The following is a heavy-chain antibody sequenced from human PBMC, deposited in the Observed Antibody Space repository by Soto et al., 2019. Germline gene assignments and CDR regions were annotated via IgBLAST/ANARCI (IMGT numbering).Heavy chain of an antibody. D-gene: IGHD3-10*01. Sequence: GGSLRLSCVGSGFSLSNYFMSWVRQAPGKGLEWVANIKEDGSEKYYVESVKGRFTISRDNAKNSLYLQVNSLRDEDTAVYYCARPRFRGMDVWGQGSTVTVSS. CDR2: IKEDGSEK. CDR3: ARPRFRGMDV. J-gene: IGHJ6*02. CDR1: GFSLSNYF. V-gene: IGHV3-7*03.